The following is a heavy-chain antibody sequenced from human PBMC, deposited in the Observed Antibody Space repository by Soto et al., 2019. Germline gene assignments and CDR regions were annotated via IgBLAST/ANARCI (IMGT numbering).Heavy chain of an antibody. CDR3: ARLRASAYYYYGMDV. V-gene: IGHV4-34*01. CDR1: GGSFSGYY. Sequence: SETLPLTCAVYGGSFSGYYWSWIRQPPGKGLEWIGEINHSGSTNYNPSLKSRVTISVDTSKNQFSLKLSSVTAADTAVYYCARLRASAYYYYGMDVWGQGTTVTVSS. J-gene: IGHJ6*02. D-gene: IGHD6-25*01. CDR2: INHSGST.